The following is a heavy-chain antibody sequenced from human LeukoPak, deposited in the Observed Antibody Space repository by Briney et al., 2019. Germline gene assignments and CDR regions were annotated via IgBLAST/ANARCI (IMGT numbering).Heavy chain of an antibody. V-gene: IGHV4-59*04. J-gene: IGHJ4*02. D-gene: IGHD3-22*01. CDR2: IYYSGST. Sequence: SETLSLTCTVSGGSISSYYWSWIRQPPGKGLEWIVYIYYSGSTYYNPSLKSLVTISVDTSKNQFSLKLSSVTAADTAVYYCARRSYYYDSSGSFFDYWGQGTLVTVSS. CDR3: ARRSYYYDSSGSFFDY. CDR1: GGSISSYY.